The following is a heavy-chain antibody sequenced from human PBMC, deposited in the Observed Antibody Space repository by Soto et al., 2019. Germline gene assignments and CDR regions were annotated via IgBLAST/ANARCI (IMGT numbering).Heavy chain of an antibody. V-gene: IGHV3-23*01. CDR1: GFTFSSYA. J-gene: IGHJ4*02. CDR2: ISGSDGRT. CDR3: AKGVSQYTPLALFYY. D-gene: IGHD5-18*01. Sequence: EVQLLESGGGLVRPGGSLRLSCAASGFTFSSYAMSWVRQAPGKGLEWVSTISGSDGRTYSTDSVKGRFTISRDNSRNTAYMQMNSLRVEATAVYYCAKGVSQYTPLALFYYWGRGTRVTVSS.